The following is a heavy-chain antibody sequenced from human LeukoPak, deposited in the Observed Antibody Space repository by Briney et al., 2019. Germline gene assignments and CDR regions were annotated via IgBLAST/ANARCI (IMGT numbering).Heavy chain of an antibody. V-gene: IGHV4-61*02. CDR2: IYTSGST. J-gene: IGHJ3*02. D-gene: IGHD3-22*01. CDR3: ASLGSSSGYYFDAFDI. CDR1: GGSISSGSYY. Sequence: PSETLSLTCTVSGGSISSGSYYWSWIRQPAGKGLEWIGRIYTSGSTNYNPSLKSRVTISVDTSKNQFSLKLSSVTAADTAVYYCASLGSSSGYYFDAFDIWGQGTMVTVSS.